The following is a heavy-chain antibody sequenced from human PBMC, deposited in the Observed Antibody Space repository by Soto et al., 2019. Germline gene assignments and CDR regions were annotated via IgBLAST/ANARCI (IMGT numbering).Heavy chain of an antibody. CDR2: ISGTGDSS. Sequence: GGFLRLSXAASGFTFASFAMSWVRQVPGKGLEWVSAISGTGDSSFYADSVKGRFTISRDNSKNILSLQMSGLRAEDSAKYYCAKIRGSAIVYDNYAMDIWGQGTTVTVSS. CDR1: GFTFASFA. CDR3: AKIRGSAIVYDNYAMDI. D-gene: IGHD3-10*01. J-gene: IGHJ6*02. V-gene: IGHV3-23*01.